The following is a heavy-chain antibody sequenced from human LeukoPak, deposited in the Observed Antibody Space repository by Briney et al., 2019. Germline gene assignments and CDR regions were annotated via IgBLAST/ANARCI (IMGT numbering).Heavy chain of an antibody. V-gene: IGHV2-5*02. D-gene: IGHD4-23*01. CDR1: GFSLRTSAEA. CDR3: AHRGTTMITPATFDY. CDR2: IYWDDDK. Sequence: ESCPTLLKPTPPLTLTFTFSGFSLRTSAEAVGWIRQPPAKALEALKLIYWDDDKRYSPSLKTRLTITKDTSKNQVVLTLTNMDPVDTATYYCAHRGTTMITPATFDYWGQGTLVT. J-gene: IGHJ4*02.